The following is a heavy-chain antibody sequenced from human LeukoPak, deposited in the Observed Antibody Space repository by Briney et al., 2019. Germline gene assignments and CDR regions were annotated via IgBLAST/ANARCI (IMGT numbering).Heavy chain of an antibody. V-gene: IGHV3-11*01. D-gene: IGHD6-13*01. CDR3: AREATAAAVTEKYYYYGMDV. CDR2: ISSSGSTI. CDR1: GFTFSDYY. J-gene: IGHJ6*02. Sequence: GGSLRLSCAASGFTFSDYYMSWVRQAPGKGLEWVSYISSSGSTIYYADSVKGRFTISRDNAKNSLYLQMNSLRAEDTAVYYCAREATAAAVTEKYYYYGMDVWGQGTTVTVSS.